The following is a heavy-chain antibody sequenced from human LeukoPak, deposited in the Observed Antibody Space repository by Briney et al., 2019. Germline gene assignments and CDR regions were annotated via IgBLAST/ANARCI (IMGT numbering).Heavy chain of an antibody. Sequence: SETLSLTCTVSGGSISSGGYYWSWIRQHPGKGLEWIGYIYYSGSTYYNPSLKSRVTISVDTSKNQFSLKLSSVTAADTAVYYCARDVPQGLDYWGQGTLVTVSS. J-gene: IGHJ4*02. CDR3: ARDVPQGLDY. CDR2: IYYSGST. CDR1: GGSISSGGYY. V-gene: IGHV4-31*03.